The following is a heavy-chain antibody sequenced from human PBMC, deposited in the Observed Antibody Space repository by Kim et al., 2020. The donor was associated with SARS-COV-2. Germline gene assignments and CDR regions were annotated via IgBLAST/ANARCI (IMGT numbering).Heavy chain of an antibody. J-gene: IGHJ4*02. CDR3: ARDACTGGSCPFDY. CDR1: GFTASNNY. D-gene: IGHD2-15*01. V-gene: IGHV3-66*01. CDR2: IYTGGTT. Sequence: GGSLRLPCAASGFTASNNYMNWVRQAPGKGLEWVSVIYTGGTTYYADSVKGRFTFSRDISKNAVYLQMNNLRAEDTAVNYCARDACTGGSCPFDYWGQGT.